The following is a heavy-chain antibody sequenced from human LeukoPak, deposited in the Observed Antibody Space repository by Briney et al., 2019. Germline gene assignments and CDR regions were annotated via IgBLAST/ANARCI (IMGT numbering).Heavy chain of an antibody. CDR2: IYYSGST. J-gene: IGHJ3*01. D-gene: IGHD2/OR15-2a*01. CDR3: ARPSSTSAFDF. CDR1: GGSISSGGYY. Sequence: SETLSLTCTVSGGSISSGGYYWSWFRQHPGKGLEWIGYIYYSGSTYYNPSLNSRVTISLDTFKNQFSLKLTSVTAADTAVYYCARPSSTSAFDFWGQGTMVSVSS. V-gene: IGHV4-31*03.